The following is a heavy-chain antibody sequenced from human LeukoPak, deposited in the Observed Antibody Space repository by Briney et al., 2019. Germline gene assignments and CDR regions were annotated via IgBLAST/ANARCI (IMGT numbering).Heavy chain of an antibody. CDR1: GYTFTSYY. D-gene: IGHD2-15*01. V-gene: IGHV1-46*03. CDR3: ARDQTPTGGSFLSYYMDV. J-gene: IGHJ6*03. Sequence: ASVKVSCKASGYTFTSYYMHWVRQAPGQGLEWMGIINPSGGSTSYAQKFQGRVTMTRDTSTSTVYMELSSLRSEDTAVYYCARDQTPTGGSFLSYYMDVWGKGTTVTVSS. CDR2: INPSGGST.